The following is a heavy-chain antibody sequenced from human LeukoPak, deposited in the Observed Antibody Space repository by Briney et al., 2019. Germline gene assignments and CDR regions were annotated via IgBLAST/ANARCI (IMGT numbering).Heavy chain of an antibody. CDR2: IIPIFGTA. CDR1: GGTFSSYT. Sequence: SVKVSCKASGGTFSSYTISWVRQAPGQGLEWMGGIIPIFGTANYAQKFQGRVTITADKSTSTAYMELSSLRSEDTAVYYCATKVRAPAYYYYMDVWGKGTTVTVSS. D-gene: IGHD3-22*01. J-gene: IGHJ6*03. V-gene: IGHV1-69*06. CDR3: ATKVRAPAYYYYMDV.